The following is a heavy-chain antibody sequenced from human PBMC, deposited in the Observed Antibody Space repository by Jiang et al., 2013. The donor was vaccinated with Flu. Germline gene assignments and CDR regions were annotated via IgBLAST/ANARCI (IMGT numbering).Heavy chain of an antibody. D-gene: IGHD1-7*01. CDR3: TRALNGNYRWDV. CDR1: GYRFTNYW. J-gene: IGHJ3*01. Sequence: AEVKKPGESLKISCKDSGYRFTNYWFGWVRQMPGKGLEWMGIIYAGDSNTKYSPSFQGQVTISADTSISTAYLQWSGLKASDTAMYYCTRALNGNYRWDVWGQGTMVTVSS. V-gene: IGHV5-51*03. CDR2: IYAGDSNT.